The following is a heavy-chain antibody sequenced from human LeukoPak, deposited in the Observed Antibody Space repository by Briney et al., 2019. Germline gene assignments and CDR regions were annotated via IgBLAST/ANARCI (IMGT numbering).Heavy chain of an antibody. J-gene: IGHJ4*02. D-gene: IGHD3-10*01. Sequence: PSGTLPLTCDVSGVSISSSNRWSWFRQPPGKGLEWIGEIYHSGSTNYNPSLKSRVTISVDKSKNQFSLNLNSVTAADTAVYYCAREGDPTGSYYNYWGQGILVTVSS. CDR3: AREGDPTGSYYNY. CDR2: IYHSGST. CDR1: GVSISSSNR. V-gene: IGHV4-4*02.